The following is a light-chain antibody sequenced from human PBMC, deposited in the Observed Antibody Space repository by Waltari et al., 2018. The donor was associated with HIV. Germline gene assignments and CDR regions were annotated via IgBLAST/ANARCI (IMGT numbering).Light chain of an antibody. V-gene: IGLV3-1*01. CDR2: QDS. CDR1: NLGEKY. CDR3: QAWDSSTAGV. Sequence: SYELTQPPSVSVSPGQTASITCSGDNLGEKYACWYQQKPGQSPVLVIYQDSKRPSGIPERFSGSNSGNTATLTISGTQAMDEADYYCQAWDSSTAGVFGGGTKLTVL. J-gene: IGLJ3*02.